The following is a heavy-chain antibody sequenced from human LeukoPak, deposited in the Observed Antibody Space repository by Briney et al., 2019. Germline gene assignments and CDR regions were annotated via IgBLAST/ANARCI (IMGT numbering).Heavy chain of an antibody. Sequence: PGGSLRLSCVGSGFTFNAYAMSWVRQRPGKGPEWVSMISSSGDATDYAESVKDRLSISRDNAKKTLYPQINDPRGDDTAIYYCAKDPRAMGRYFFGDWGQGSLVIVSS. CDR1: GFTFNAYA. CDR3: AKDPRAMGRYFFGD. CDR2: ISSSGDAT. V-gene: IGHV3-23*01. J-gene: IGHJ4*01. D-gene: IGHD1-26*01.